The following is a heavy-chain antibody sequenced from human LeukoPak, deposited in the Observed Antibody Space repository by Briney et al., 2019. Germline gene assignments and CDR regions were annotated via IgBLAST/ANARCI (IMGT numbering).Heavy chain of an antibody. V-gene: IGHV4-61*02. Sequence: SQTLSLTCTVSGGSISSGSYYWSWIRQPAEKGLEWIGRIYASGGTNYNPSLKSRVTISVDTSKNQFSLKLSSVTAADTVVYYCARVVMITFGGTMVRKDAFDIWGQGTMVTVSS. CDR3: ARVVMITFGGTMVRKDAFDI. CDR1: GGSISSGSYY. D-gene: IGHD3-16*01. CDR2: IYASGGT. J-gene: IGHJ3*02.